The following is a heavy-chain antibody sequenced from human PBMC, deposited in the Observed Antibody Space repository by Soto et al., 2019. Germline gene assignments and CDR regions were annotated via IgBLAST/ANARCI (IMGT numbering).Heavy chain of an antibody. J-gene: IGHJ6*02. CDR2: TRNKANSYTT. CDR3: ASLFGVGYYYYGMDV. V-gene: IGHV3-72*01. CDR1: GFTFSDHY. D-gene: IGHD3-16*01. Sequence: EVQLVESGGGLVQPGGSLRLSCAASGFTFSDHYMDWVRQAPGKGLEWVGRTRNKANSYTTEYAASVKGRFTISRDDSXXSLYLQMNSLKTEDTAVYYCASLFGVGYYYYGMDVWGQGTTVTVSS.